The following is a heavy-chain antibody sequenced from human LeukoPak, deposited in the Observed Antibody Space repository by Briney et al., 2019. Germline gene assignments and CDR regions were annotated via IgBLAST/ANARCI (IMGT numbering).Heavy chain of an antibody. CDR1: GGTFSSYA. Sequence: SVNVSCKASGGTFSSYAISWVRQAPGQGLELMGRIIHILCIANYAQEFQGRVTITADKSTSTAYMELSSLRSEDTAVYYCARNRNDAFDIWGQGTMVTVSS. CDR3: ARNRNDAFDI. D-gene: IGHD2/OR15-2a*01. J-gene: IGHJ3*02. V-gene: IGHV1-69*04. CDR2: IIHILCIA.